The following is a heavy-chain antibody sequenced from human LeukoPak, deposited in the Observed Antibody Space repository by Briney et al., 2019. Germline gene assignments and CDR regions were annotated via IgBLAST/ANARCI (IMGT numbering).Heavy chain of an antibody. CDR1: GGSISSGDYY. CDR2: IYYSGST. Sequence: SETLSLTCTVSGGSISSGDYYWSWIHQPPGKGLEWIGYIYYSGSTYYNPSLKSRVTISVDTSKNQFSLKLSSVTAADTAVYYCARGTSGDYDRFDPWGQGTLVTVSS. J-gene: IGHJ5*02. CDR3: ARGTSGDYDRFDP. D-gene: IGHD3-9*01. V-gene: IGHV4-30-4*01.